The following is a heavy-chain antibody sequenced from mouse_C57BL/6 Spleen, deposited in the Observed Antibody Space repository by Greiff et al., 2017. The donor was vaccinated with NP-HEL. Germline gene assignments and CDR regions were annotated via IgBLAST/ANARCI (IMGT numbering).Heavy chain of an antibody. CDR2: IHPSDSDT. J-gene: IGHJ3*01. D-gene: IGHD2-4*01. CDR3: AMPLYYDYDWFAY. V-gene: IGHV1-74*01. CDR1: GYTFTSYW. Sequence: QVQLKQPGAELVKPGASVKVSCKASGYTFTSYWMHWVKQRPGQGLEWIGRIHPSDSDTNYNQKFKGKATLTVDKSSSTAYMQLSSLTSEDSAVYYCAMPLYYDYDWFAYWGQGTLVTVSA.